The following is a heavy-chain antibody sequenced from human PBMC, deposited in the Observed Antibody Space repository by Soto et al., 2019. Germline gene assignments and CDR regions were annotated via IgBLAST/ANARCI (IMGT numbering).Heavy chain of an antibody. D-gene: IGHD4-17*01. J-gene: IGHJ4*02. CDR2: ISYDGYKT. CDR3: ARDQYGAQNYFDY. Sequence: PGGSLRLSCAASGFTFSTYSMNWVRQAPGKGLEWVAIISYDGYKTYYADSIKGRFTISRDNSKNTLYLQMNNLRAEDTAVYYCARDQYGAQNYFDYWGQGTLVTVSS. V-gene: IGHV3-30*03. CDR1: GFTFSTYS.